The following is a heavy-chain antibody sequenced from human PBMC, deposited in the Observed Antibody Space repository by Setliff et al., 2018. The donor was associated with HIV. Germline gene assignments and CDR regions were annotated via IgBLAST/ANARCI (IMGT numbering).Heavy chain of an antibody. Sequence: PSETLSLTCAVSGYSLSSDYFWGWIRQPPGKGLEWIGSMYHSGSTYYNSSLKSRVTMSVDTSKNLFSLGLSSVTAADTAVYYCARHSGRLLDRYAFDIWGQGTMVTVSS. CDR2: MYHSGST. V-gene: IGHV4-38-2*01. J-gene: IGHJ3*02. CDR1: GYSLSSDYF. D-gene: IGHD1-26*01. CDR3: ARHSGRLLDRYAFDI.